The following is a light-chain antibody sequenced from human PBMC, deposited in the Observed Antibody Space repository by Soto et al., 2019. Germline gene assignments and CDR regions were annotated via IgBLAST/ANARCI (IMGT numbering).Light chain of an antibody. Sequence: QSGLTQPPSASGSPGQSVTISCTGASSDVGGYNFVSWYQHHPGKAPRLMIYDVTQRPSGVPDRFSGSKSGNTASLTVSGLQVDDEAYYYCSSYAGSSIPVAFGGGTKVTVL. CDR1: SSDVGGYNF. J-gene: IGLJ2*01. CDR2: DVT. V-gene: IGLV2-8*01. CDR3: SSYAGSSIPVA.